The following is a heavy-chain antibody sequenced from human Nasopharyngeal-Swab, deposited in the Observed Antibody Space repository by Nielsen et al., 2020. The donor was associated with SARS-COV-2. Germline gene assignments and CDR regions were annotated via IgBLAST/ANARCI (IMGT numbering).Heavy chain of an antibody. D-gene: IGHD1-26*01. CDR1: GGSVSTTTYF. CDR2: VYYSGST. CDR3: ARGYGSFPYYFDH. J-gene: IGHJ4*02. V-gene: IGHV4-39*01. Sequence: SETLSLTCPVSGGSVSTTTYFWGWIRQPPGKGLEWIGTVYYSGSTYYNPSLKSRVTISVDTSKNQFSLKLNSVTATDTAVYHCARGYGSFPYYFDHWGQGTLVTVSS.